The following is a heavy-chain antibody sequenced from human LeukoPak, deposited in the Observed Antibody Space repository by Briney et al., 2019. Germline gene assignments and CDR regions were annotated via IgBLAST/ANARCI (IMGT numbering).Heavy chain of an antibody. CDR2: IYPGDSDT. CDR3: ARRKKGMATVRFDY. V-gene: IGHV5-51*01. D-gene: IGHD5-24*01. Sequence: GESLKISCKGSGYSFTSYWSGWVRQMPGEGREWMGIIYPGDSDTRYSPSFQGQVTISAEKSIRNPYMQCTSLKASDTDFYSCARRKKGMATVRFDYWGQGTLVTVSS. CDR1: GYSFTSYW. J-gene: IGHJ4*02.